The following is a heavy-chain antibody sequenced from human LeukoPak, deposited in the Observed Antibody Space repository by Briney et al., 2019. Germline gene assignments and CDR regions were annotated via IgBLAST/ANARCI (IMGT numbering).Heavy chain of an antibody. D-gene: IGHD1-26*01. CDR1: GFTYSSHW. CDR3: ANSGSYLSHFDY. CDR2: INADGSNT. V-gene: IGHV3-74*01. Sequence: GGSLRLSCAASGFTYSSHWMHWVRQAPGKGLVWVSRINADGSNTTYADSVKGRFTISRDNSKNTLYLQMNSLRAEDTAVYYCANSGSYLSHFDYWGQGTLVTVSS. J-gene: IGHJ4*02.